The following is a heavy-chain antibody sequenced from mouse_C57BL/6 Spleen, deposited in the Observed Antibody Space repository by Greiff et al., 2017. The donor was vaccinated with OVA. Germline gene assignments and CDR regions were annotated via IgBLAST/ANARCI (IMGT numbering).Heavy chain of an antibody. Sequence: VQLQQPGAELVKPGASVKLSCKASGYTFTSYWMHWVKQRPGQGLEWIGMIHPNSGSTNYNEKFKSKATLTVDKSSSTAYMQLSSLTSEDSAVYYCARPLLITTVVATDYWGQGTTLTVSS. CDR2: IHPNSGST. CDR3: ARPLLITTVVATDY. D-gene: IGHD1-1*01. V-gene: IGHV1-64*01. J-gene: IGHJ2*01. CDR1: GYTFTSYW.